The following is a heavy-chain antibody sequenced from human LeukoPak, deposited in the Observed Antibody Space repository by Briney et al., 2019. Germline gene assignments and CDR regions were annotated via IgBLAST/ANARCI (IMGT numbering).Heavy chain of an antibody. V-gene: IGHV4-59*01. CDR1: GGSISSYY. CDR2: IYYSGST. CDR3: ARGKPTDY. Sequence: SETLSLTCTVSGGSISSYYWSWIRQPPGKGLEWIGYIYYSGSTNYNPSLKSRVTISVDTSKNQFSLKLSSVTAADTAVYYCARGKPTDYWGQGTLVTVSS. J-gene: IGHJ4*02.